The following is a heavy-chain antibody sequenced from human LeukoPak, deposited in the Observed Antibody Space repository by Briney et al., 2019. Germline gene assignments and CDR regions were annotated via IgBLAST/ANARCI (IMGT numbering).Heavy chain of an antibody. D-gene: IGHD1-26*01. CDR2: ISAYNGNT. CDR3: ARDNSGSYLSYDAFDI. CDR1: GYTFTSYG. J-gene: IGHJ3*02. V-gene: IGHV1-18*01. Sequence: ASVKVSCNASGYTFTSYGISWVRQAPGQGLEWMGWISAYNGNTNYAQKLQGRVTMTTDTSTSTAYMELRSLRSDDTAVYYCARDNSGSYLSYDAFDIWGQGTMVTVSS.